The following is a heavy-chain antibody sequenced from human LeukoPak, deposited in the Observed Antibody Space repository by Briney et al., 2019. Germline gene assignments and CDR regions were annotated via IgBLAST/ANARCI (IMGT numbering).Heavy chain of an antibody. V-gene: IGHV3-21*01. D-gene: IGHD2-2*01. J-gene: IGHJ4*02. Sequence: ETLSLTCTVSGGSISSYYWSWIRQPPGKGLEWVSSISSSSSYIYYADSVKGRFTISRDNAKNSLYLQMNSLRAEDTAVYYCARDTDIVVVPAALKSGGGFDYWGQGTLVTVSS. CDR2: ISSSSSYI. CDR3: ARDTDIVVVPAALKSGGGFDY. CDR1: GGSISSYY.